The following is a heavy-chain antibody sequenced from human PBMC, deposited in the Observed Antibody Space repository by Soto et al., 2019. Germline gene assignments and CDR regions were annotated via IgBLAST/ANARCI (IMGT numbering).Heavy chain of an antibody. Sequence: QVQLVESGGGVVQPGRSLRLSCAASGFTFSSYAMHWVREAPGKGLEWGAVISYDGSNKYYADSVKGRFTISRDNSKNTLYLQMNSLRAEDTAVYYCARDLEVAVAGAWGQGTLVTVSS. CDR2: ISYDGSNK. V-gene: IGHV3-30-3*01. CDR3: ARDLEVAVAGA. D-gene: IGHD6-19*01. CDR1: GFTFSSYA. J-gene: IGHJ5*02.